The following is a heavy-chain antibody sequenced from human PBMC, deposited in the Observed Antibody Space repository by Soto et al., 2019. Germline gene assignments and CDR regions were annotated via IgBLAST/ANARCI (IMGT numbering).Heavy chain of an antibody. D-gene: IGHD6-13*01. CDR3: VQQLARYFDY. V-gene: IGHV3-30*03. CDR1: GFTFSSYG. CDR2: ISYDGSNK. J-gene: IGHJ4*02. Sequence: QVQLVESGGGVVQPGRSLRLSCAASGFTFSSYGMHWVRQAPGKGLEWVAVISYDGSNKYYADSVKGRFTISRDNSKNTLYLQMNSLRAEDTAVYYCVQQLARYFDYWGQGTLVTVSS.